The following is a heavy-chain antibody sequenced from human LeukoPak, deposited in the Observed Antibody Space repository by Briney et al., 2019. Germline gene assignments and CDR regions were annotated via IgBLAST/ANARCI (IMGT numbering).Heavy chain of an antibody. J-gene: IGHJ6*02. CDR3: ARDAYMRLPYYYYGMDV. CDR2: IYYSGST. CDR1: GGSISSYY. D-gene: IGHD5-18*01. Sequence: SENLSLTCTVSGGSISSYYWSWIRQPPGKGLEWIGYIYYSGSTNYNPSLKSRVTISVDTSKNQFSLKLSSVTAADTAVYYCARDAYMRLPYYYYGMDVWGQGTTVTVSS. V-gene: IGHV4-59*01.